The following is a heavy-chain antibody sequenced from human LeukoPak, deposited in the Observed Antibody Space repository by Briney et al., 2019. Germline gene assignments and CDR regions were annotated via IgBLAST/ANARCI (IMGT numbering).Heavy chain of an antibody. CDR3: ARGHPGCSGGSCYSDY. J-gene: IGHJ4*02. CDR2: IYYSGST. D-gene: IGHD2-15*01. V-gene: IGHV4-61*01. Sequence: PSETLSLTCTVSGDSVSSGSYYWSWIRQPPGKGLEWIGHIYYSGSTNYNPSLKSRVTISVDTSKNQFSLKLSSVTAADTAVYYCARGHPGCSGGSCYSDYWGQGTLVTVSS. CDR1: GDSVSSGSYY.